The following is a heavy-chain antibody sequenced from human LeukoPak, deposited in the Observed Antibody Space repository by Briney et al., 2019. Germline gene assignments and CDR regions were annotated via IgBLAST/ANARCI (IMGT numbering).Heavy chain of an antibody. CDR1: GYTFTSYD. J-gene: IGHJ5*02. V-gene: IGHV1-8*01. D-gene: IGHD6-13*01. CDR3: ARGRSGIAAFQNWFDP. Sequence: ASVKVSCKASGYTFTSYDINWVRQATGQGLEWMGWMNPNSGNTGYAQKFQGRVTMTRNTSISTAYMELSSLRSEDTAVYYCARGRSGIAAFQNWFDPWGQGTLVTVSS. CDR2: MNPNSGNT.